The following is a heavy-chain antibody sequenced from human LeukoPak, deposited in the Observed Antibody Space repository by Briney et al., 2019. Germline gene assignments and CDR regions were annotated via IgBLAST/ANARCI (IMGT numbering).Heavy chain of an antibody. CDR3: ARYWGNYYYYGMDV. D-gene: IGHD7-27*01. J-gene: IGHJ6*02. CDR2: ISSSSSYI. V-gene: IGHV3-21*01. CDR1: GFTFSSYS. Sequence: GGSLRLSCAASGFTFSSYSMNWVRQAPGKGLEWVSSISSSSSYIYYADSMKGRFTISRDNAKNSLYLQMNSLRAEDTAVYYCARYWGNYYYYGMDVWGQGTTVTVSS.